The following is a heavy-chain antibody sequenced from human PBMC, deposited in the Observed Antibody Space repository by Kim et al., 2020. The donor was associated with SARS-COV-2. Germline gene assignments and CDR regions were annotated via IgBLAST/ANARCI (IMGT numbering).Heavy chain of an antibody. V-gene: IGHV3-11*01. Sequence: KYANSVKGRFTTAREHAKNSLYLQMNSLRADDTAVYYCARIYDGGDYWGQGTLVTVSS. D-gene: IGHD5-12*01. J-gene: IGHJ4*02. CDR3: ARIYDGGDY.